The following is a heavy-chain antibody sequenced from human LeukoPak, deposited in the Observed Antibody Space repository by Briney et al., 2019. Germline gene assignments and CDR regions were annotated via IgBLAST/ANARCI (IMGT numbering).Heavy chain of an antibody. D-gene: IGHD3-22*01. Sequence: GGSLRLSCAASGFTFSSYSMNWVRQAPGQGLVWVSSISSSSSFIYYADSVKGRFTISRDNAKNSLYLQMNSLRAEDTAVYYCAKSDYYDTSGPVGYWGQGTLVTVSS. CDR2: ISSSSSFI. CDR1: GFTFSSYS. J-gene: IGHJ4*02. V-gene: IGHV3-21*01. CDR3: AKSDYYDTSGPVGY.